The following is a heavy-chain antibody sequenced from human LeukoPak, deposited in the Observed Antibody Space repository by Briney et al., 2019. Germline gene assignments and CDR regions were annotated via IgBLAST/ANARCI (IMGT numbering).Heavy chain of an antibody. Sequence: SVKVSCKASGFTFTSSAMQWVRQARGQRLEWIGWIVVGSGNTNYAQRFQERVTITRDMSTSTAYMELSSLRSEDTAVYYCTAVVRCSTYYFDYWGQGTLVTVSS. V-gene: IGHV1-58*02. J-gene: IGHJ4*02. CDR3: TAVVRCSTYYFDY. D-gene: IGHD3-10*02. CDR2: IVVGSGNT. CDR1: GFTFTSSA.